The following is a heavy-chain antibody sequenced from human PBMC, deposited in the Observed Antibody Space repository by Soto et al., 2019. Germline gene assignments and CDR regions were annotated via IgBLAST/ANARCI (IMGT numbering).Heavy chain of an antibody. D-gene: IGHD3-10*01. J-gene: IGHJ5*02. CDR3: SKGSPRLNWFDP. CDR2: IIPIFGTA. CDR1: GGTFSSYA. Sequence: SVKVSCKASGGTFSSYAISWVRQAPGQGLEWMGGIIPIFGTANYAQKFQGRVTVTADESTSTAYMELSSLRSEDTAVYYCSKGSPRLNWFDPWGQGTLVTVSS. V-gene: IGHV1-69*13.